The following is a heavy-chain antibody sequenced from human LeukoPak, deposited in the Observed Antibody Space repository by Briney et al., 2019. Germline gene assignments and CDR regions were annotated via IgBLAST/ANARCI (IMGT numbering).Heavy chain of an antibody. CDR2: IYYSGST. V-gene: IGHV4-59*01. CDR3: ARVSDSSGYAFDY. D-gene: IGHD3-22*01. CDR1: GGSISSYY. Sequence: SETLSLTCTVSGGSISSYYWSWIRQPPGKGLEWIGYIYYSGSTNYNPSLKSRVAISVDTSKNQFSLKLSSVTAADTAVYYCARVSDSSGYAFDYWGLGTLVTVSS. J-gene: IGHJ4*02.